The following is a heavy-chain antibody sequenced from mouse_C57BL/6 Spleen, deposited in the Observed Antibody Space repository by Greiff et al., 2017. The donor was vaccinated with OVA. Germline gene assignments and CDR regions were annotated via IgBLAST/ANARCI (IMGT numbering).Heavy chain of an antibody. V-gene: IGHV1-26*01. CDR3: ARNSPHWYFDV. CDR1: GYTFTDYY. J-gene: IGHJ1*03. CDR2: INPNNGGT. Sequence: VQLQQSGPELVKPGASVKISCKASGYTFTDYYMNWVKQSHGKSLEWIGDINPNNGGTSYNQKFKGKATLTVDKSSSTAYMELRSLTSEDSAVYYCARNSPHWYFDVWGTGTTVTVSS.